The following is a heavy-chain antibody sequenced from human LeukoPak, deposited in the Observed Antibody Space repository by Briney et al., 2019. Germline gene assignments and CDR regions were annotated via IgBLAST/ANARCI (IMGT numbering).Heavy chain of an antibody. D-gene: IGHD7-27*01. J-gene: IGHJ6*02. CDR3: ARALGIGASSAVYYGLDV. CDR2: IDWDDDK. V-gene: IGHV2-70*01. CDR1: GFSLSASGMC. Sequence: ESGPALVKPTQTLTLTCTFSGFSLSASGMCVSWIRQPPGKALEWLALIDWDDDKYYSTSLKTRLTISKDTSKNQVVLTMTNMDPVDTATYFCARALGIGASSAVYYGLDVWGRGTTVTVSS.